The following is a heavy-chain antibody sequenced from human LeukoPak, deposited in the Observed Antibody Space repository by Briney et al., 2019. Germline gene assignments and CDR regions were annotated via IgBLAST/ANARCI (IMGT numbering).Heavy chain of an antibody. D-gene: IGHD1-7*01. Sequence: SETLSLTCTVSGGSIYNYYWSWLRQPPGKGLEWIGYIYYSGSTNYNSSLRSRVTISVDTSKNQFSLRLTSVTAADTAVYYCARLDLGTTYFESWGQGTLVIVSS. J-gene: IGHJ4*02. CDR2: IYYSGST. CDR3: ARLDLGTTYFES. CDR1: GGSIYNYY. V-gene: IGHV4-59*08.